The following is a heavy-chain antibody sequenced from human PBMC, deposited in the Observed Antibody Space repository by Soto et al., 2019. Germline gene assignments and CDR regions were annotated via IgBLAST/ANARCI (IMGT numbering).Heavy chain of an antibody. J-gene: IGHJ6*03. Sequence: GASVKVSCKASGYTFTSYAMHWVRQAPGQRLEWMGWINAGNGNTKYSQKFQGRVTITRDTSASTAYMELSSLRSEDTAVYYCARGRVYYDILTGYYSGYYYYYMDVWGKGTTVTVSS. CDR2: INAGNGNT. D-gene: IGHD3-9*01. V-gene: IGHV1-3*01. CDR3: ARGRVYYDILTGYYSGYYYYYMDV. CDR1: GYTFTSYA.